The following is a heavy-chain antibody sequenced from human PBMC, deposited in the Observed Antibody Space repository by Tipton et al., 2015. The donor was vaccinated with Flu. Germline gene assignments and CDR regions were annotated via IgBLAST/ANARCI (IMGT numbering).Heavy chain of an antibody. CDR2: IGGSGGT. CDR1: GFTFSRYG. V-gene: IGHV3-23*01. J-gene: IGHJ4*02. Sequence: SLRLSCAASGFTFSRYGMSWVRQAPGKGLEWVAAIGGSGGTYFADSVKGRFTISRDYYTNTLYLQMNSLRADDTAVYYCAKVIPELVAGLDYWGQGTLATVSS. D-gene: IGHD6-19*01. CDR3: AKVIPELVAGLDY.